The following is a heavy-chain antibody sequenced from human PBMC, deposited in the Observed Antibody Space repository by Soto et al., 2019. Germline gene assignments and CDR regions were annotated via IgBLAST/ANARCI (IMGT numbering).Heavy chain of an antibody. Sequence: EVQLLESGGGLVQPGGSLRLSCAASGFTFSSYGMTWVRQAPGKGLEWVSFSSATGAGTYYADSVKGRFTISRDNSKNTLYLQMTSLRAEDTALYYCARWDGYADLWGQGTLVTVSS. CDR3: ARWDGYADL. J-gene: IGHJ4*02. CDR1: GFTFSSYG. V-gene: IGHV3-23*01. D-gene: IGHD5-12*01. CDR2: SSATGAGT.